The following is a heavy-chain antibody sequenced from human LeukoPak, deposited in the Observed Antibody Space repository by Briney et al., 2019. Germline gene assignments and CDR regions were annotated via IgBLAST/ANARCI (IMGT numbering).Heavy chain of an antibody. J-gene: IGHJ4*02. D-gene: IGHD6-19*01. V-gene: IGHV3-23*01. CDR1: GFTFSSYA. CDR2: ISGSGGST. CDR3: ARGHSSGWFPDY. Sequence: PGGSLRLSCAASGFTFSSYAMSWVRPAPGKGLEWVSAISGSGGSTYYADSVRGRFTISRDNSKNTLYLQMLSLRGEDTAVYYCARGHSSGWFPDYWGQGTLVTVSS.